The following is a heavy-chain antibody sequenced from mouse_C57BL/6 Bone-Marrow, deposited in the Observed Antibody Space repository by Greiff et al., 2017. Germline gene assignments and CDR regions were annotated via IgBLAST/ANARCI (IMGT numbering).Heavy chain of an antibody. CDR1: GFTFSSYG. CDR3: ARLYYFDY. V-gene: IGHV5-6*01. CDR2: ISSGGSYT. J-gene: IGHJ2*01. Sequence: EVKLMESGGDLVKPGGSLKLSCAASGFTFSSYGMSWVRQTPDKRLEWVATISSGGSYTYCPDSVKGRFTISRDNAKNTLYLQMSSLKSEDTAMYYCARLYYFDYWGQGTTLTVSS.